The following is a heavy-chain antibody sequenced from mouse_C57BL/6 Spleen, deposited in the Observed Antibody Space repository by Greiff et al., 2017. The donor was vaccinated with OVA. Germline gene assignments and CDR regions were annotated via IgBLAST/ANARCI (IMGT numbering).Heavy chain of an antibody. CDR1: GYTFTSYW. Sequence: QVQLQQSGAELVMPGASVKLSCKASGYTFTSYWMHWVKQRPGQGLEWIGEIDPSDSYTNYNQKFKGKSTLTVDKSSSTAYMQLSSLTSEDSAFYYCASKVYYAMDYWGQGTSVTVSS. V-gene: IGHV1-69*01. CDR2: IDPSDSYT. CDR3: ASKVYYAMDY. J-gene: IGHJ4*01.